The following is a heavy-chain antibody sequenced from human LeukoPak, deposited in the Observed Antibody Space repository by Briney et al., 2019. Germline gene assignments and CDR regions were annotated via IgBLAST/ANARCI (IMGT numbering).Heavy chain of an antibody. J-gene: IGHJ5*02. CDR3: ARGLSDSSGYYYGGRFDP. CDR2: IYYSKST. CDR1: GGSISSYY. D-gene: IGHD3-22*01. V-gene: IGHV4-59*01. Sequence: SSETLSLTCTVSGGSISSYYWSWIRQPPGKGLEWIGYIYYSKSTNYNPTLKSRVTISGDTSKNQFSLRLSSVTAADTAVYYCARGLSDSSGYYYGGRFDPWGQGTLVTVSS.